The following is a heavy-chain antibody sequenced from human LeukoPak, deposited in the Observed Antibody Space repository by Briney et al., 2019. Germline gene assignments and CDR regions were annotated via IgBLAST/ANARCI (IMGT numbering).Heavy chain of an antibody. D-gene: IGHD3-10*01. V-gene: IGHV3-23*01. J-gene: IGHJ4*02. CDR3: AKGASGGYHTDS. CDR1: GFTFTSYA. Sequence: GGSLRLSCVGSGFTFTSYAMNWVRQAPGKGLEWVSGVSGGGGGAYYADSVKGRTTMTRDNSKNTYYHQMNSLRAEDTAVYYCAKGASGGYHTDSWGQGTLVTVSS. CDR2: VSGGGGGA.